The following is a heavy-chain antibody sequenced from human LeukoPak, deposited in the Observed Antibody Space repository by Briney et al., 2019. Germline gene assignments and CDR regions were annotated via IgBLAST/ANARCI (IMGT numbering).Heavy chain of an antibody. Sequence: ASVNVPYKASGYTFTIYGISWVRQAPGQGREWMGWISGYNGYTNYAQKFQFRVTMTTDTSTSTAYMELRSLTSDDTAVYYCARDKAVTTELTQYFHHWGQGTLVTVSS. CDR1: GYTFTIYG. D-gene: IGHD4-11*01. J-gene: IGHJ1*01. CDR3: ARDKAVTTELTQYFHH. V-gene: IGHV1-18*01. CDR2: ISGYNGYT.